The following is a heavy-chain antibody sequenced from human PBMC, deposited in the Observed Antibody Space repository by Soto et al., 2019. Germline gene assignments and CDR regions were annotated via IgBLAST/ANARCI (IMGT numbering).Heavy chain of an antibody. CDR3: ARTTRYYYGSGSYTFDY. D-gene: IGHD3-10*01. Sequence: PSETLSLTCTVSGGSVSSGSYYWSWIRQPPGKGLEWIGYIYYSGSTNYNPSLKSRVTISVDTSKNQFSLKLSSVTAADTAVYYCARTTRYYYGSGSYTFDYWGQGTLVTVSS. CDR1: GGSVSSGSYY. CDR2: IYYSGST. V-gene: IGHV4-61*01. J-gene: IGHJ4*02.